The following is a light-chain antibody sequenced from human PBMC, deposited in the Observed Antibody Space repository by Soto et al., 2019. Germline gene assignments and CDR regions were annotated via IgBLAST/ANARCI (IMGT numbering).Light chain of an antibody. CDR1: SSDVGGYNY. Sequence: QSALTQPASVSGSPGQSITISCTGTSSDVGGYNYVSWYQHHPGKAPKLMINDVSNRPSGISDRFSGSKSGNTASLTISGLQAEDEADYYCNSYTSSSTVVFGGGTKLTVL. CDR2: DVS. CDR3: NSYTSSSTVV. J-gene: IGLJ2*01. V-gene: IGLV2-14*03.